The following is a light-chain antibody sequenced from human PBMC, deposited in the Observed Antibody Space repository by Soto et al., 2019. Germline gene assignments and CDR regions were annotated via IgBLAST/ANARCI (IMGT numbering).Light chain of an antibody. Sequence: EIVLTQSTGTLSLSPGERATLSCRASQSVSSNYFAWYQQKPGQAPRLLIYGISSRATGIPDRFSGSGSGTDFSLTISRLEPEDFAVYYCEQYGNSPRTFGQGTKVDIK. CDR3: EQYGNSPRT. CDR2: GIS. J-gene: IGKJ1*01. CDR1: QSVSSNY. V-gene: IGKV3-20*01.